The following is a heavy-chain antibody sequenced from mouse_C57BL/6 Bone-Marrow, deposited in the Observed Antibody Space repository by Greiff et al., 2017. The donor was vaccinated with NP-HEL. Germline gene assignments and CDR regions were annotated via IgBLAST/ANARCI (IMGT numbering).Heavy chain of an antibody. D-gene: IGHD1-1*01. J-gene: IGHJ4*01. CDR2: IDPSDSET. CDR3: ARSPLYYYGSPY. Sequence: QVHVKQPGAELVRPGSSVKLSCKASGYTFTSYWMHWVKQRPIQGLEWIGNIDPSDSETHYNQKFKDKATLTVDKSSSTAYMQLSSLTSEDSAVYYCARSPLYYYGSPYWGQGTSVTVSS. V-gene: IGHV1-52*01. CDR1: GYTFTSYW.